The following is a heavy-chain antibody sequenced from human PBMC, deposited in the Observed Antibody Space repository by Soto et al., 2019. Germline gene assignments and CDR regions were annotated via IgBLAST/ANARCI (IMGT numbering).Heavy chain of an antibody. D-gene: IGHD5-12*01. J-gene: IGHJ4*02. CDR2: ISSSSSYI. CDR1: GFTFSSYS. Sequence: EVQLVESGGGLVKPGGSLRLSCAASGFTFSSYSMNWVRQAPGKGLEWVSSISSSSSYIYYADSVKGRFTISRDNAKNSMYLQMNSLRAEDTAVYYCERDRRDGYNFYYWGQGTLVTVSS. V-gene: IGHV3-21*01. CDR3: ERDRRDGYNFYY.